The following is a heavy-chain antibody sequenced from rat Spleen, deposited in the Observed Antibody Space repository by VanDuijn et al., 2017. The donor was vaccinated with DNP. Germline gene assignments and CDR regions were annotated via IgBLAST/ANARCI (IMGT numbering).Heavy chain of an antibody. CDR3: ARRHSGFDY. V-gene: IGHV5-29*01. J-gene: IGHJ2*01. CDR2: ISYDNSNT. Sequence: EVQLVESDGGLVQPGRSLKLSCAASGFTFSDYYMAWVRQAPTKGLEWVATISYDNSNTYYRDSVKGRFTFSRNNAKSTLYLQMGSLRSEDTATYYCARRHSGFDYWGQGVMVTVSS. D-gene: IGHD4-3*01. CDR1: GFTFSDYY.